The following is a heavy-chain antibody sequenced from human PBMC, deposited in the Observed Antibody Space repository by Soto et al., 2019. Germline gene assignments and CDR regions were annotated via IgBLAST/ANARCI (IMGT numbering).Heavy chain of an antibody. D-gene: IGHD1-1*01. V-gene: IGHV1-69*13. CDR2: IIPIFGTA. Sequence: SVKVSCKASGGTFSSYAISWVRQAPGQGLEWMGGIIPIFGTANYAQKFQGRVTITADGSTSTAYMELSSLRSDDTAVYYCARDLRTTLGGMDVLGRGNTFTVSS. CDR1: GGTFSSYA. CDR3: ARDLRTTLGGMDV. J-gene: IGHJ6*02.